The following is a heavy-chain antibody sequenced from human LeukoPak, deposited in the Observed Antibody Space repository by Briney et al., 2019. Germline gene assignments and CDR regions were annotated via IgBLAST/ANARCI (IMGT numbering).Heavy chain of an antibody. D-gene: IGHD3-3*01. CDR2: ISSNSNDI. J-gene: IGHJ4*02. V-gene: IGHV3-21*01. Sequence: PVGSLRVSCAASGFTFSSSTMNWVRQAPGKGLEWVSSISSNSNDIYYADSLKGRFTISRDNAKTSLYLQMNSLRAEDTAVYYCARFCSATSCYGYWGQGALVTVSS. CDR1: GFTFSSST. CDR3: ARFCSATSCYGY.